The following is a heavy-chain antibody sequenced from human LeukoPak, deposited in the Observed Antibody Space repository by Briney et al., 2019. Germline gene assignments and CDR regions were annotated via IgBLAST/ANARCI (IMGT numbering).Heavy chain of an antibody. CDR3: AKGGFYYYYYMDV. J-gene: IGHJ6*03. CDR2: INQVGGEK. CDR1: GFTFSNYW. V-gene: IGHV3-7*01. Sequence: QTGGSLRLSCAASGFTFSNYWMSWVRQAPGKGLEWVANINQVGGEKYYVGSVKGRFTISRDNAKNSLYPQMNSLRAEDTAVYYCAKGGFYYYYYMDVWGKGTTVTVSS.